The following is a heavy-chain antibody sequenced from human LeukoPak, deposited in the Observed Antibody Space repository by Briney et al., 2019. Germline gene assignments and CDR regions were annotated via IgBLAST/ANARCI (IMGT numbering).Heavy chain of an antibody. CDR3: ARHQGSGWYQIWFDP. D-gene: IGHD6-19*01. CDR1: GGTFSSYA. J-gene: IGHJ5*02. V-gene: IGHV1-69*01. Sequence: GASVKVSCKASGGTFSSYAISWVRPAPGQGLEWMGGIIPIFGTANYAQKFQGRVTITADESTSTAYMELSSLRSEDTAVYYCARHQGSGWYQIWFDPWGQGTLVTVSS. CDR2: IIPIFGTA.